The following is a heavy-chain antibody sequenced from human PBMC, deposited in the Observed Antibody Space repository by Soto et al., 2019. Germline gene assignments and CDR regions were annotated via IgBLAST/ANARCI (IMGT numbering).Heavy chain of an antibody. J-gene: IGHJ5*02. CDR2: IYYSGNT. D-gene: IGHD6-25*01. Sequence: PSETLSLTCPVSGGSISSGGYYWSWIRQHPGKGLEWIGYIYYSGNTYYNPSLKSRVSISVDTSKNQFSLKLSSVTAADTAVYYCARGRLQVNWFDPWGQGTLVTVS. CDR1: GGSISSGGYY. CDR3: ARGRLQVNWFDP. V-gene: IGHV4-31*03.